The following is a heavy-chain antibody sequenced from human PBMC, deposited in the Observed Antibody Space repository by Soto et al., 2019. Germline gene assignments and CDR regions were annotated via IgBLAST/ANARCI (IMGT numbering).Heavy chain of an antibody. CDR3: ATPGRTWVGPEGGMAV. J-gene: IGHJ6*02. V-gene: IGHV3-66*01. CDR1: GFTVSSNY. Sequence: EVQLVESGGGLVQPGGSLRLSCAASGFTVSSNYMNWVRQAPGKGLEWVSVIYSGGSTFYADSVKGRFTISRDNSKNTLYLQMNSLRGEDTAMYYCATPGRTWVGPEGGMAVWGQGTTVTVSS. CDR2: IYSGGST. D-gene: IGHD3-10*01.